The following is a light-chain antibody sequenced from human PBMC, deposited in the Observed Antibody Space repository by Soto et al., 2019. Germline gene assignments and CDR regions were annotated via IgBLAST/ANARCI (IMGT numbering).Light chain of an antibody. CDR1: SSNIGAGYD. J-gene: IGLJ2*01. V-gene: IGLV1-40*01. CDR3: QSYDISLSVSVV. CDR2: GNT. Sequence: QSVLTQPPSVSGDQGQRVTISCTGSSSNIGAGYDVQWYQQLPGAAPRLLIFGNTNRPSGVPDRFSGSRSGTSASLAISGLQAEDEADYYCQSYDISLSVSVVFGGGTKVTVL.